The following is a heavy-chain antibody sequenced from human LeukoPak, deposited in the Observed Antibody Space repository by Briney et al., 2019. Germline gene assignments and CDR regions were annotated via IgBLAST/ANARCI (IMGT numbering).Heavy chain of an antibody. J-gene: IGHJ4*02. CDR3: AADPWADFWSGYYPI. Sequence: SVKVSCKASGFTFTSSAVQWVRQARGQRLEWIGWIVVGSGNTNYAQKFQERVTITRDMSTSTAYMELSSLRSEDTAVYYCAADPWADFWSGYYPIWGQGTLVTVSS. D-gene: IGHD3-3*01. V-gene: IGHV1-58*01. CDR2: IVVGSGNT. CDR1: GFTFTSSA.